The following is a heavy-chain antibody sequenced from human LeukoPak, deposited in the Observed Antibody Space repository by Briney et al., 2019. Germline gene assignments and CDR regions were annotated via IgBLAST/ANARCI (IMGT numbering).Heavy chain of an antibody. CDR3: ARHSGSGSYYPYYYYYYMDV. Sequence: PSETLSLTCTVSGGSISSSSYYWGWIRQPPGKGLEWIGEINHSGSTNYNPSLKSRVTISVDTSKNQFSLKLSSVTAADTAVYYCARHSGSGSYYPYYYYYYMDVWGKGTTVTISS. J-gene: IGHJ6*03. V-gene: IGHV4-39*01. CDR2: INHSGST. CDR1: GGSISSSSYY. D-gene: IGHD3-10*01.